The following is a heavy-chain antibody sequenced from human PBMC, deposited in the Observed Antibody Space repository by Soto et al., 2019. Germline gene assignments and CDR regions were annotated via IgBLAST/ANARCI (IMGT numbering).Heavy chain of an antibody. V-gene: IGHV1-18*01. CDR1: GYTFTSYG. CDR2: ISAYNGNT. D-gene: IGHD1-26*01. J-gene: IGHJ4*02. Sequence: SVKVSCKASGYTFTSYGISWVRQAPGQGLEWMGWISAYNGNTNYAQKLQGRVTMTTDTSTSTAYTELRSLRSDDTAVYYCARDAGVSGELYYWGQGTLVTVSS. CDR3: ARDAGVSGELYY.